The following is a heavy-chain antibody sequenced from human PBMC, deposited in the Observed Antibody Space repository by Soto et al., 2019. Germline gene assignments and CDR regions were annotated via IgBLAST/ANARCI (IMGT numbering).Heavy chain of an antibody. D-gene: IGHD5-12*01. CDR2: ITHSGTYV. CDR1: GFTFSEYS. CDR3: ARARGNDWYSDY. V-gene: IGHV3-21*01. Sequence: GGSLRLSCAASGFTFSEYSMSWVRQAPGKGLEWVSSITHSGTYVYYADSVKGRFTISRDSASNSLFLQMTSLRAEDTAVYHCARARGNDWYSDYWGQGALVTVSS. J-gene: IGHJ4*02.